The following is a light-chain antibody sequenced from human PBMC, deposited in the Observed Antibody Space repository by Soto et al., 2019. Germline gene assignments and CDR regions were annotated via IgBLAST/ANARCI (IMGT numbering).Light chain of an antibody. CDR3: QHTFRSPRR. CDR1: QSVSTY. Sequence: DIQLTQSPPSLSASVGDTVTITCRASQSVSTYLNWYQQRPGKAPSLLIYSAISLQSGVPSRFSGSGSGTDFTLTIRNLQPEDFAIYYCQHTFRSPRRFG. V-gene: IGKV1-39*01. CDR2: SAI. J-gene: IGKJ1*01.